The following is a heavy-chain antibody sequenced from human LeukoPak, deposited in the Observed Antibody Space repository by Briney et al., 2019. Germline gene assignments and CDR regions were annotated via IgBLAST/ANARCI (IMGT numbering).Heavy chain of an antibody. J-gene: IGHJ3*02. CDR1: GGSFSGYY. CDR2: INHSGST. CDR3: ASAASGINAFDI. D-gene: IGHD3-10*01. V-gene: IGHV4-34*01. Sequence: SETLSLTCAVYGGSFSGYYWSWIRQPPGKGLEWIGEINHSGSTNYNPSLKSRVTISVDTSKNQFSLKLSSVTAADTTVYYCASAASGINAFDIWGQGTMVTASS.